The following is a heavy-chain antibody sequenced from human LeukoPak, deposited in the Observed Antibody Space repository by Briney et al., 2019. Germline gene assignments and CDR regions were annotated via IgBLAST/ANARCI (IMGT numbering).Heavy chain of an antibody. CDR2: IYSGGST. D-gene: IGHD3-22*01. CDR1: GFTVSREY. V-gene: IGHV3-53*01. CDR3: AKDLRYYDSSGYSDY. J-gene: IGHJ4*02. Sequence: GGSLRLSCAASGFTVSREYMSWVRQAPGKGQEWVSLIYSGGSTYYADSVKGRFTISRDNSKNTVYLQMNSLRAEDTAVYYCAKDLRYYDSSGYSDYWGQGTLVTVSS.